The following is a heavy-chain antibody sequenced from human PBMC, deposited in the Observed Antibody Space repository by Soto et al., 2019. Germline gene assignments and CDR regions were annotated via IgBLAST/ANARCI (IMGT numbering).Heavy chain of an antibody. J-gene: IGHJ5*01. CDR2: SSGSGATT. V-gene: IGHV3-23*01. CDR3: AKDPEVVVTAPDS. Sequence: GGSLRLSCAASGFTFNRSAMHWVRQSAGKGLEWVSGSSGSGATTYYADSVKGRFTISRDNSKNTLYLQMNSLKAGDTAVYYCAKDPEVVVTAPDSWSQGALVTVSS. D-gene: IGHD2-21*02. CDR1: GFTFNRSA.